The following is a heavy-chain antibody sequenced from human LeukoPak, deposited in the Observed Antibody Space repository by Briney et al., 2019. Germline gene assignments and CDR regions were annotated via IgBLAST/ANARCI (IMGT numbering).Heavy chain of an antibody. V-gene: IGHV3-74*01. Sequence: GGSLRLSCAASGFTFSSYWMHWVRQVPGKGLVWVSRINSDESSTTYADSVKGRFTISRDNAKSTLYLQMNSLRAEDTAVYYCARQVGVDDAFDIWGQGTMVTISS. CDR1: GFTFSSYW. J-gene: IGHJ3*02. D-gene: IGHD1-26*01. CDR2: INSDESST. CDR3: ARQVGVDDAFDI.